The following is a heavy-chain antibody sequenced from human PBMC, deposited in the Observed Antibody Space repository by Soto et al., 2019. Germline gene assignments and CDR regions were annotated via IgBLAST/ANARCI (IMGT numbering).Heavy chain of an antibody. V-gene: IGHV1-8*02. D-gene: IGHD2-2*02. CDR1: GYTFSTYA. Sequence: QVQLVQSGAEVKEPGASVKVSCKASGYTFSTYAMHWVRQAPGQRLEWMGWMNPNSGNTVYVQKFQGRVTMTRNTSIRTAYMELSSLRSEDTAVYYCARDCSSTSCYTDWGQGTLVTVSS. J-gene: IGHJ4*02. CDR2: MNPNSGNT. CDR3: ARDCSSTSCYTD.